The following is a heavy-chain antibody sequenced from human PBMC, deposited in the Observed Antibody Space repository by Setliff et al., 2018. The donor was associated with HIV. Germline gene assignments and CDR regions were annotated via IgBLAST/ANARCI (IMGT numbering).Heavy chain of an antibody. J-gene: IGHJ4*02. CDR1: GYNFVDYS. D-gene: IGHD2-2*01. CDR3: ARPRGNDYAGSGFDN. V-gene: IGHV5-51*01. CDR2: IYPVDSET. Sequence: PGESLKISCQGSGYNFVDYSIAWVRQVPGKGLEWMGIIYPVDSETRYSPSFQGQVTISADKSINTAYLQWTTPKASDSAMYYCARPRGNDYAGSGFDNWGQGTLVTVSS.